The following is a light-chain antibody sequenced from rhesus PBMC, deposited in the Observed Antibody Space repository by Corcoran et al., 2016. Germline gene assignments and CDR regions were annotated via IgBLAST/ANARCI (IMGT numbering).Light chain of an antibody. J-gene: IGKJ4*01. V-gene: IGKV2-104*01. CDR3: MQALEFPLT. CDR2: EVS. Sequence: DIVMTQTPLSLPVTLGEPASISCRSSQSLLDSEDGNTYLEWYLQKPGQSPQLLIYEVSNRASGVPDRSSGSGSDTDFTLKISRVEAEDVGVYYCMQALEFPLTFGGGTKVEIK. CDR1: QSLLDSEDGNTY.